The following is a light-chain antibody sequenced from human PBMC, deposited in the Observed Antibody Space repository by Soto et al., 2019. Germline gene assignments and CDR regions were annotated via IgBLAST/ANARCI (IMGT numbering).Light chain of an antibody. Sequence: EIVLTQSPATLSLSPGERATLSCRASQSVSSYLAWYQQKPGQAPRLLIYDASNRATGIPARFSGSGNGKAFTLTISILEPEDFAVYSCQQRSNGPPRLTFGGGTKVEIK. CDR3: QQRSNGPPRLT. V-gene: IGKV3-11*01. CDR1: QSVSSY. CDR2: DAS. J-gene: IGKJ4*01.